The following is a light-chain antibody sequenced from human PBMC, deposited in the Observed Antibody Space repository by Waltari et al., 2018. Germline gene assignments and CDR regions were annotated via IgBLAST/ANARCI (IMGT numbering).Light chain of an antibody. CDR2: EVS. Sequence: QSALTQPASVSGSPGQSITISCTGTSSDVGSYNLVSWYQQHPGKAPKLMIDEVSKRPSGGSNRFSGSKSGNTASLTISGLQAEDEADYYCCSYAGSSTSVFGTGTKVTVL. V-gene: IGLV2-23*02. J-gene: IGLJ1*01. CDR1: SSDVGSYNL. CDR3: CSYAGSSTSV.